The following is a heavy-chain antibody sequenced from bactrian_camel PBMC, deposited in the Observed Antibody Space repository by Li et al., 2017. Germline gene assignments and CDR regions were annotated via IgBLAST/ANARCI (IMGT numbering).Heavy chain of an antibody. D-gene: IGHD1*01. CDR1: GFVFSTYA. CDR2: ISDRGVTT. CDR3: VDMANACWDFAN. Sequence: VQLVESGGGSVQPGGSQRLSCAASGFVFSTYAMHWVRQASGKGLEWVSTISDRGVTTYYADSVKGRFTISRDNAKNTVFLQMNSLRAEDTAVYYCVDMANACWDFANWGRGTQVTVS. V-gene: IGHV3S40*01. J-gene: IGHJ6*01.